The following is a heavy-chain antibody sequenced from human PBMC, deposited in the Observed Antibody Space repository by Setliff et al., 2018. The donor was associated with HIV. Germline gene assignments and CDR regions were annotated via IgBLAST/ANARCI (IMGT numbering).Heavy chain of an antibody. CDR3: ARTYYYDSSGYLGPVSNYYYMDV. CDR2: IYYSGST. V-gene: IGHV4-31*03. Sequence: SETLSLTCTVSGGSISSGGYYWSWIRQHPGKGLEWIGYIYYSGSTSYDPSLKSRLTLSVDTSKNQFSLKLSSVTAADTAVYYCARTYYYDSSGYLGPVSNYYYMDVWGKGTTVTVSS. D-gene: IGHD3-22*01. CDR1: GGSISSGGYY. J-gene: IGHJ6*03.